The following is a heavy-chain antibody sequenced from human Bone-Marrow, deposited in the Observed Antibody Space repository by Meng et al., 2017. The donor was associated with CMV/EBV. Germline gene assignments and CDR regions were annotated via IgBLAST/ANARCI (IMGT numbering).Heavy chain of an antibody. CDR2: IRYDGRNK. D-gene: IGHD5-12*01. J-gene: IGHJ5*02. V-gene: IGHV3-30*02. CDR1: GFIFSTNG. Sequence: GESLKISCAVSGFIFSTNGMHWVRQAPGKGLEWVAFIRYDGRNKYYADSVKGRFTISRDNSKNTLYLQMNSLGAEDTGLYYCAAEGDNGNDSGWFDPWGQGTLVTVSS. CDR3: AAEGDNGNDSGWFDP.